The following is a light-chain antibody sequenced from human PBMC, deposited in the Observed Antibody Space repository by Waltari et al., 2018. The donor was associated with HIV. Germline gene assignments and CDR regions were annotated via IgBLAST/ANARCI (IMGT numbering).Light chain of an antibody. CDR1: SRDVGSYHL. V-gene: IGLV2-23*03. CDR3: CSYAIGGTFV. CDR2: EGN. J-gene: IGLJ2*01. Sequence: QSALTQPASVSVSPGQSITMSCTGTSRDVGSYHLFSWYQQHPGKAPQLIIYEGNKPPPGITNRFSGFKSGNTASLTITGLQAEDEADYHCCSYAIGGTFVFGGGTKVTVL.